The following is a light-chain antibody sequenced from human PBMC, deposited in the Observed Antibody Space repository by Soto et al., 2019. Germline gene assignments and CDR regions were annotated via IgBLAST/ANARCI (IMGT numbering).Light chain of an antibody. CDR3: QQYTGPPTT. CDR1: QSVGSGY. V-gene: IGKV3-20*01. CDR2: GAS. Sequence: EIVLTQSPGTLSLSPWERATLSCRASQSVGSGYLAWYQQKPGQAPRLLIYGASSRATGIPDRFSGSGSGTDFTLTITRLEPEDSAVYFCQQYTGPPTTFGQGTRLEIK. J-gene: IGKJ5*01.